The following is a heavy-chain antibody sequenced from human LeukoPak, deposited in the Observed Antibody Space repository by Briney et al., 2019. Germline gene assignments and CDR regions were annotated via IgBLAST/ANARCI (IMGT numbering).Heavy chain of an antibody. D-gene: IGHD2-2*01. Sequence: PGRSLRLSCAASGFTFSSFSMHWVRQAPGKGLEWLAVILYDGSTQYYADSVRGRFTASRDNSKDALYLQMTSLRVEDTAVYYCARVDCRSTSCSPFDYWGQGTLVTVSS. CDR3: ARVDCRSTSCSPFDY. V-gene: IGHV3-30*04. CDR1: GFTFSSFS. J-gene: IGHJ4*02. CDR2: ILYDGSTQ.